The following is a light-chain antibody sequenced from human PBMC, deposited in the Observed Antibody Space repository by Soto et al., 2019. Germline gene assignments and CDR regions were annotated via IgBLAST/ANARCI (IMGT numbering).Light chain of an antibody. CDR2: AAS. J-gene: IGKJ4*01. V-gene: IGKV1-9*01. Sequence: DIQLTQSPSFLSASVGDRVTITCRASQGISSYLAWYQQKPGKAPKFLIYAASTLQSGVPSRFSGSGSGTEFPLTISSLQPEDFATYYCQQFNSYPLTFGGGTKVEIK. CDR3: QQFNSYPLT. CDR1: QGISSY.